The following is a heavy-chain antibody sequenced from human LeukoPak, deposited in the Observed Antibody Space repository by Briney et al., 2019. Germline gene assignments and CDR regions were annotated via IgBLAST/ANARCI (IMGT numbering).Heavy chain of an antibody. V-gene: IGHV3-7*03. D-gene: IGHD3-10*01. CDR1: GFTFSRYW. CDR2: IKYDGSEK. J-gene: IGHJ4*02. CDR3: ARDQYYYGSGSSD. Sequence: PGGSLRLSCAASGFTFSRYWMSWVRQAPGKGLEWVANIKYDGSEKYYVDSVKGRFTISRDNAKNSLYLQMNSLRAEDTAVYYCARDQYYYGSGSSDWGQGTLVTVSS.